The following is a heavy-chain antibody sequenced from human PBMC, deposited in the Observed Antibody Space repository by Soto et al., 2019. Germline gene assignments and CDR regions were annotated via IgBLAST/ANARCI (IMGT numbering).Heavy chain of an antibody. V-gene: IGHV5-51*01. CDR2: IYPGDSDT. J-gene: IGHJ4*02. D-gene: IGHD6-6*01. CDR3: ARRYSSSSFDY. CDR1: GYSFPSYW. Sequence: GESLKISCKGSGYSFPSYWIAWVRQMPGKGLELMGIIYPGDSDTRYSPSFQGQVTISADKSISTAYLQWSRLKASDTAMYYCARRYSSSSFDYWGQGTLVTVSS.